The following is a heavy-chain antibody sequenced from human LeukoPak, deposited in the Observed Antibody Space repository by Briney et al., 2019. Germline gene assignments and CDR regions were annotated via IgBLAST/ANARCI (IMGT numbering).Heavy chain of an antibody. CDR1: GFTFSSYG. J-gene: IGHJ4*02. CDR2: ISGCGGST. V-gene: IGHV3-23*01. CDR3: AKVRVGATLRYFDY. D-gene: IGHD1-26*01. Sequence: PGGSLSHTCAASGFTFSSYGLSWVRQAPGKGLEWVSAISGCGGSTYYAASVRGRFPISRDNSRNTRNRQMNSRRAEDTAVYYCAKVRVGATLRYFDYWGQGTLVTVSS.